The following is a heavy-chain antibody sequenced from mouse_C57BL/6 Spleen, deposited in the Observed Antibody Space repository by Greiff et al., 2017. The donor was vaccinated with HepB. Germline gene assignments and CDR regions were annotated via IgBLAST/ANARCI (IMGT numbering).Heavy chain of an antibody. D-gene: IGHD1-1*02. CDR3: TRITLGS. Sequence: QVQLQQSGAELVRPGASVTLSCKASGYTFTDYEMHWVKQTPVHGLEWIGAIDPETGGTAYNQKFKGKAILTADKSSSTAYMELRSLTSEDSGVYYCTRITLGSWGQGTTLTVSS. CDR2: IDPETGGT. CDR1: GYTFTDYE. J-gene: IGHJ2*01. V-gene: IGHV1-15*01.